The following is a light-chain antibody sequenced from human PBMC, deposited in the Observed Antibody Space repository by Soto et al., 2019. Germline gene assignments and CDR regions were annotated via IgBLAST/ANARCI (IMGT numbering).Light chain of an antibody. CDR1: QSVSSY. Sequence: EIVLTQSPATLSWSPGERATLSCRASQSVSSYLAWYQQKPGQAPRLLIYDASNRATGIPARFSGSGSGTDFTLTISSLEPEDFAVYYCQQRSKSITFGQGTRLEIK. CDR3: QQRSKSIT. V-gene: IGKV3-11*01. J-gene: IGKJ5*01. CDR2: DAS.